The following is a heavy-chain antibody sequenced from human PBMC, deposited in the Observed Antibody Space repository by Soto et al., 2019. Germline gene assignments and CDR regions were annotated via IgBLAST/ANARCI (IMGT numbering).Heavy chain of an antibody. CDR1: GGTFSSYA. CDR3: AREGVRRGTKYYYYGMDV. V-gene: IGHV1-69*06. Sequence: SVKVSCKASGGTFSSYAISWVRQAPGQGLEWMGGIIPIFGTANYAQKFQGRVTITADKSTSTAYMELSSLRSEDTAAYYCAREGVRRGTKYYYYGMDVWGQGTTVTVSS. D-gene: IGHD2-15*01. CDR2: IIPIFGTA. J-gene: IGHJ6*02.